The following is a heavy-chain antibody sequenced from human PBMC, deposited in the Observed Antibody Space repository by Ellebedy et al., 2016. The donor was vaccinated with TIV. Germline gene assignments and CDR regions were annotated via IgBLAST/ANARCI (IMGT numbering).Heavy chain of an antibody. J-gene: IGHJ4*02. CDR2: ISSDGITT. D-gene: IGHD5-24*01. CDR1: GFAFNNYN. Sequence: GESLKISCAASGFAFNNYNMIWVRQATGKGLEWISYISSDGITTDYAGSVKGRFTISRDNAKASVYLQMNSLRAEETAVYYCARDMGRWLQFLAYWGQGTLVTVSS. V-gene: IGHV3-48*04. CDR3: ARDMGRWLQFLAY.